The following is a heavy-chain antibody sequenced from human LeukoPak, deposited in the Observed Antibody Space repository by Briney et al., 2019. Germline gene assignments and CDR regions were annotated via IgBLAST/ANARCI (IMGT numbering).Heavy chain of an antibody. V-gene: IGHV1-2*02. CDR1: GYTFTGYY. CDR3: ARDQGVYANLYYFDY. Sequence: ASVKVSCKASGYTFTGYYMLWVRQAPGQGLEWMGWINPNSGGTNYAQKFQGRVTMTRDTSISTAYMELSRLRSDDTAVYYCARDQGVYANLYYFDYWGQGTLVTVSS. CDR2: INPNSGGT. J-gene: IGHJ4*02. D-gene: IGHD5/OR15-5a*01.